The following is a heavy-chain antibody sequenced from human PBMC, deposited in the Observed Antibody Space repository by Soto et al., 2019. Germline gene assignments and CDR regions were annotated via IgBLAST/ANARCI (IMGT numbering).Heavy chain of an antibody. D-gene: IGHD3-3*01. Sequence: QVQLQESGPGLVKPSETLSLTCTVSGGSISSYYWSWIRQPPGKGLEWIGYIYYSGSTNYNPSLKSRVTISVDTSKNQFSLKLSSVTAADTDVYYCARGYDFWSGYGMDVWGQGTTVTVSS. V-gene: IGHV4-59*01. CDR3: ARGYDFWSGYGMDV. CDR1: GGSISSYY. CDR2: IYYSGST. J-gene: IGHJ6*02.